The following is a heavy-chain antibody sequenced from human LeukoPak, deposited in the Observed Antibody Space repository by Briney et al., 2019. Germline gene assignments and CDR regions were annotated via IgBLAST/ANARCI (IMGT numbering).Heavy chain of an antibody. J-gene: IGHJ4*02. V-gene: IGHV1-2*06. CDR3: ARVEVTYSSRNGDY. D-gene: IGHD6-13*01. CDR1: GYTFTGYY. CDR2: INPNSGGT. Sequence: GSSVKVSCKASGYTFTGYYMHWVRQAPGQGLEWMGRINPNSGGTNYAQKFQGRVTMTRDTSISTAYMELSRLRSDDTAVYYCARVEVTYSSRNGDYWGQGTLVTVSS.